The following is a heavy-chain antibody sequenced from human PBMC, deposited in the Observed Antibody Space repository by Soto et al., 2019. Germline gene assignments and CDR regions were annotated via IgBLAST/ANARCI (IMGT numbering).Heavy chain of an antibody. D-gene: IGHD5-18*01. CDR2: IDYGGST. CDR3: ARHSLGIQLWFGTGDYFDY. V-gene: IGHV4-39*01. Sequence: NPSETLSLTCSVSGGSISSSGYYWGWSRQPPGKGLEWIGSIDYGGSTYYNPSLKSRVTISVDTSKNQFSLKRSSVTAADTAVYYCARHSLGIQLWFGTGDYFDYWGQGTLVTVSS. CDR1: GGSISSSGYY. J-gene: IGHJ4*02.